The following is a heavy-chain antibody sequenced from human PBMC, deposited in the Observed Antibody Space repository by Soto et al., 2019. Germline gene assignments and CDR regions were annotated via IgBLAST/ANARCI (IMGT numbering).Heavy chain of an antibody. J-gene: IGHJ3*02. D-gene: IGHD3-22*01. CDR2: IYYSGST. V-gene: IGHV4-59*08. Sequence: SETLSLTCTVSGGSISSYYWSWIRQPPGKGLEWIGYIYYSGSTNYNPSLKSRVTISVDTSKNQFSLKLSSVTAADTAVYYCARHDATMIAHNGAFDIWGQGTMVTVSS. CDR1: GGSISSYY. CDR3: ARHDATMIAHNGAFDI.